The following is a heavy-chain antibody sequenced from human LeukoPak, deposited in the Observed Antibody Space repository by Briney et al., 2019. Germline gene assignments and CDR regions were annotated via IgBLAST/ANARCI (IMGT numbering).Heavy chain of an antibody. V-gene: IGHV4-39*01. J-gene: IGHJ4*02. CDR1: GGSISSSSYY. Sequence: PSETLSLTCTVSGGSISSSSYYWGWIRQPPGKGLEWIGSISYSGSTFYNPSRKSRLTISVDTSKNQFSLKLSSVTAADTAVYYCARHVKSGSSGGNFDYWGQGTLVTVSS. CDR2: ISYSGST. D-gene: IGHD1-26*01. CDR3: ARHVKSGSSGGNFDY.